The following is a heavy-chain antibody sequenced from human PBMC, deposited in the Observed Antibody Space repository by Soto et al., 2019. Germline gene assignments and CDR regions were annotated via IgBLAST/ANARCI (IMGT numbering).Heavy chain of an antibody. CDR2: IYSGGST. D-gene: IGHD3-16*01. Sequence: PGGSLRLSSAASGFTVSNNYMSWVRQAPGKGLEWVSLIYSGGSTYYADSVKGRFTISRDSSKNTLYLQMNSLRAEDTATYYCAAYSHKGYWGQGTLVTVSS. CDR1: GFTVSNNY. J-gene: IGHJ4*02. CDR3: AAYSHKGY. V-gene: IGHV3-66*01.